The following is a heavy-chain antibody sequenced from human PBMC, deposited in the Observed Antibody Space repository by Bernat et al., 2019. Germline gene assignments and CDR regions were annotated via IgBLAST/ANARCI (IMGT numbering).Heavy chain of an antibody. CDR1: GLTLSDHY. CDR3: VRAGAVYDDFHYLDV. CDR2: SRNRPKGYTT. D-gene: IGHD5/OR15-5a*01. Sequence: EVQLVESGGGLVQPGGSLRLSCAASGLTLSDHYMDWVRQAPGKGLEWIGRSRNRPKGYTTQYGASVKGRFSISRDDSRNSLYLQMESLKTEDTAVYYCVRAGAVYDDFHYLDVWGEGTTVSVSS. J-gene: IGHJ6*03. V-gene: IGHV3-72*01.